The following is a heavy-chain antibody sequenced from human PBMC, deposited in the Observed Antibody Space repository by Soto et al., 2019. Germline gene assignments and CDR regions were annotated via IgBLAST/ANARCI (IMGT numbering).Heavy chain of an antibody. CDR1: GGTFSSYA. CDR3: ARSQGSSTSLEIYYGYYYGMDV. Sequence: QVQLVQSGAEVKKPGSSVKVSCKASGGTFSSYAISWVRQAPGQGLEWMGGIIPISGTANYAQKFQGRVMITADESTSTAYMELSSLRSEDTAVYYCARSQGSSTSLEIYYGYYYGMDVWGQGTTVTVSS. V-gene: IGHV1-69*01. CDR2: IIPISGTA. D-gene: IGHD2-2*01. J-gene: IGHJ6*02.